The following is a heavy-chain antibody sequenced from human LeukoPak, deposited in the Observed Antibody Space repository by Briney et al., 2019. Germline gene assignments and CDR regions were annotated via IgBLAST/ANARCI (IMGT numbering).Heavy chain of an antibody. CDR1: GFTFSTSW. Sequence: GGSLRLSCAASGFTFSTSWMHWVRQAPGKGLVWVSRITSDGTTTNYADSVKGRFTISRDNAKDTLYLQMNSLRAEDTAVYYCTTDWSFAMVLWGQGTTVTVSS. CDR2: ITSDGTTT. V-gene: IGHV3-74*01. CDR3: TTDWSFAMVL. J-gene: IGHJ6*02.